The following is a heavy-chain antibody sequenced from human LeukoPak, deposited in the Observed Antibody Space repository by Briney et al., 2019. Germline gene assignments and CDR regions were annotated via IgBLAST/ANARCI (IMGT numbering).Heavy chain of an antibody. Sequence: SETLSLTCTVSGGSISSYYWSWFRQPPGKGLEWIGYIYYSGSTNYNPSLKSRVTISVDTSKNQFSLKLSSVTAADTAVYYCARYRAFDIWGQGTMVTVSS. V-gene: IGHV4-59*01. CDR2: IYYSGST. CDR1: GGSISSYY. J-gene: IGHJ3*02. CDR3: ARYRAFDI.